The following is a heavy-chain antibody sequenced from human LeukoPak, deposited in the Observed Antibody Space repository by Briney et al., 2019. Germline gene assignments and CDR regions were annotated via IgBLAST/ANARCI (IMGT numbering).Heavy chain of an antibody. CDR1: GFSFETYT. Sequence: GGSLRLSCAASGFSFETYTMNWVRQAPGKGLEWVSYITSSSHDIKYADSVKGRFTISRDNARNALYMQMNSLRAEDTVVYYCAELGITMIGGVWGKGTTVTISS. D-gene: IGHD3-10*02. CDR3: AELGITMIGGV. V-gene: IGHV3-21*05. J-gene: IGHJ6*04. CDR2: ITSSSHDI.